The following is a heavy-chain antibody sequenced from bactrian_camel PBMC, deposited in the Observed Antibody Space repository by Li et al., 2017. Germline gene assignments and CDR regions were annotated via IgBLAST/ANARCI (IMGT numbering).Heavy chain of an antibody. J-gene: IGHJ6*01. CDR1: EYAYMRHC. CDR2: IMILGDTT. D-gene: IGHD2*01. Sequence: HVQLVESGGGSVPAGGSLKLSCVVSEYAYMRHCLGWVRQAPGKEREGVAAIMILGDTTYYTNSVKGRFVISRDNDKNALYLRMNNLKTEDTAVYYCATGEHSSGGYWYPTFGYWGQGTQVTVS. CDR3: ATGEHSSGGYWYPTFGY. V-gene: IGHV3S1*01.